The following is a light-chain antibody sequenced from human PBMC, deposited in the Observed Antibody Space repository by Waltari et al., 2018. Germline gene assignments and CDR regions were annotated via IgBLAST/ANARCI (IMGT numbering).Light chain of an antibody. V-gene: IGLV2-14*01. Sequence: QSALTQPASVSGSPGQSITISCTGTSSDVGGYNYVSRSQQHPGKAPKLMIYDVTKWPSGVSNRFSGSKFGNTASLTISGLQAEDEADYYCSSYTSSSTWVFGGGTKLTVL. CDR3: SSYTSSSTWV. CDR2: DVT. CDR1: SSDVGGYNY. J-gene: IGLJ3*02.